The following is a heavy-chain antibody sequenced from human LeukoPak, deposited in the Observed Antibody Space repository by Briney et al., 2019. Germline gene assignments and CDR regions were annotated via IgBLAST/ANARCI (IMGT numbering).Heavy chain of an antibody. J-gene: IGHJ4*02. V-gene: IGHV4-4*07. CDR3: ARMYSGTYGGIDY. D-gene: IGHD1-26*01. CDR2: IYSSGST. Sequence: SETLSLTCTVSGGSISSYYWSWIRQPAGEGLEWIGRIYSSGSTNYNPSLKSRVTLSVATSKNQFSLKLTSVTAADTAVYYCARMYSGTYGGIDYWCQGTLVTVSS. CDR1: GGSISSYY.